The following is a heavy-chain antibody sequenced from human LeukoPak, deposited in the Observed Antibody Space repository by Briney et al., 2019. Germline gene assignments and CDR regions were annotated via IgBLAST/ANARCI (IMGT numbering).Heavy chain of an antibody. CDR2: SIPIFGRT. CDR3: ARDVFSRDLHYGGPVHD. J-gene: IGHJ4*02. D-gene: IGHD4/OR15-4a*01. V-gene: IGHV1-69*05. CDR1: GGTFSSTV. Sequence: SVKVSCKASGGTFSSTVISWVRQAPGQGLEWMGGSIPIFGRTNYAQKFQGRVTITTDESTGTAYMEVSSLRSEDTAVYYCARDVFSRDLHYGGPVHDWGQGTLVTVSS.